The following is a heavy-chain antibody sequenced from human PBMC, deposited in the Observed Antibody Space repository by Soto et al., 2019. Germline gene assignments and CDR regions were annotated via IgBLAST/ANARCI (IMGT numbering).Heavy chain of an antibody. CDR2: LTPSGDST. V-gene: IGHV3-23*01. CDR3: AHPRGYGVFDAYDI. Sequence: GGSLRLSCVASGFTFSTYAMSWVRQAPGKGLEWVSALTPSGDSTYYADSVKGRFTISRDNSMNALYLQMNSLRIEDTAVYYCAHPRGYGVFDAYDIWGQGTMVTVSS. CDR1: GFTFSTYA. D-gene: IGHD4-17*01. J-gene: IGHJ3*02.